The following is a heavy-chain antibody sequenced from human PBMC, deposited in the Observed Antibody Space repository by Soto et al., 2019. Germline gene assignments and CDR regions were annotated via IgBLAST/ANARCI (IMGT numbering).Heavy chain of an antibody. J-gene: IGHJ4*02. CDR2: INPSGGST. CDR3: ARDKSLGEQHLWSLGAY. D-gene: IGHD6-13*01. V-gene: IGHV1-46*01. Sequence: ASVKVSCKASGYTFTSYYMHWVRQAPGQGLEWMGIINPSGGSTSYAQKFQGRVTMTRDTSTSTVYMELSSLRSEDTAVYYCARDKSLGEQHLWSLGAYWGQGTLVTVSS. CDR1: GYTFTSYY.